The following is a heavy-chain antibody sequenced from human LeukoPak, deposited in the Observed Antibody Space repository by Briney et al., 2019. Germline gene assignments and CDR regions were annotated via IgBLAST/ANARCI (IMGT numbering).Heavy chain of an antibody. CDR2: IKQDGSEK. CDR3: ARGTKVVVPAAEKNWFDP. D-gene: IGHD2-2*01. V-gene: IGHV3-7*04. J-gene: IGHJ5*02. Sequence: GGSLRLSCAASGFTFSSYWMSWVRQAPGKGLEWVANIKQDGSEKYYVDSVKGRFTISRDNAKNSLYLQMSSLRAEDTAVYYCARGTKVVVPAAEKNWFDPWGQGTLVTVSS. CDR1: GFTFSSYW.